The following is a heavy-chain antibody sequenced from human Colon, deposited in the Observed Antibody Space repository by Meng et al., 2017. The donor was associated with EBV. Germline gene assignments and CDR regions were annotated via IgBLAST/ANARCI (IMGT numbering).Heavy chain of an antibody. D-gene: IGHD4-17*01. CDR1: GGSISSGDYY. CDR2: IYYSGST. CDR3: ARDRKHYGERGWFDP. V-gene: IGHV4-30-4*01. J-gene: IGHJ5*02. Sequence: QVQLQESCPGLMQPSQTLALTCTVSGGSISSGDYYWSWIRQPPGKGLEWIGYIYYSGSTYSNASLKSRVTISIDRSKNQFSLKLSSVTAADTAVYYCARDRKHYGERGWFDPWGQGTLVTVSS.